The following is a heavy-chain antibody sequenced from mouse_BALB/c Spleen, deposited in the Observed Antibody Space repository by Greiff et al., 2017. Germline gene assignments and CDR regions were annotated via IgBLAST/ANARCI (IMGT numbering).Heavy chain of an antibody. CDR2: IWSGGST. Sequence: QVQLQQSGPGLVQPSQSLSITCTVSGFSLTSYGVHWVRQSPGKGLEWLGVIWSGGSTDYNAAFISRLSISKDNSKSQVFFKMNSLQANDTAIYYCASYDYETFAYWGQGTLVTVSA. CDR1: GFSLTSYG. V-gene: IGHV2-2*02. CDR3: ASYDYETFAY. J-gene: IGHJ3*01. D-gene: IGHD2-4*01.